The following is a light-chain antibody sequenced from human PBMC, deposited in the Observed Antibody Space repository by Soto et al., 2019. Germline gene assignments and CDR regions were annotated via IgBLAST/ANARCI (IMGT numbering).Light chain of an antibody. CDR2: EGT. J-gene: IGLJ3*02. V-gene: IGLV2-23*01. CDR1: YSDVGTYNI. CDR3: CSYAGSSTWV. Sequence: QSALTQPASVSGSPGQSITISCAGTYSDVGTYNIVSWYQQHPGEAPKLIISEGTKRPSGVSYRFSASQSGNTASLTISGLQAEDEADYYCCSYAGSSTWVFGGGTKVTVL.